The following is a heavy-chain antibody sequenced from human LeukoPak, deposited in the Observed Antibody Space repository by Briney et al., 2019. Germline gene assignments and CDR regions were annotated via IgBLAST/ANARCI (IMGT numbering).Heavy chain of an antibody. J-gene: IGHJ5*02. V-gene: IGHV4-34*01. Sequence: SETLSLTCAVYGGSFSGYYWSWIRQPPGKGLEWIGEINHSGSTNYNPSLKSRVTISVDASKNQFSLKLSSVTAADTAVYYCARGLTTVSSYNWFDPWGQGTLVTVSS. CDR1: GGSFSGYY. CDR3: ARGLTTVSSYNWFDP. D-gene: IGHD4-11*01. CDR2: INHSGST.